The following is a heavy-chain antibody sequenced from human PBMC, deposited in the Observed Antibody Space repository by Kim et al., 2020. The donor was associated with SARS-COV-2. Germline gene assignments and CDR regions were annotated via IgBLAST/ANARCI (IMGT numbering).Heavy chain of an antibody. Sequence: VQGRLTISRDYYKNTLSLQMNRLRAEDTAIYYCARDPVADGYSFFDYWGQGTLVTVSS. D-gene: IGHD4-4*01. CDR3: ARDPVADGYSFFDY. J-gene: IGHJ4*02. V-gene: IGHV3-23*01.